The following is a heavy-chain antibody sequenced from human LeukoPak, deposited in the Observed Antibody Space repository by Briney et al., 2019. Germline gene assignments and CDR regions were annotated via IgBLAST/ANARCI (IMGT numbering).Heavy chain of an antibody. V-gene: IGHV4-31*03. J-gene: IGHJ5*02. Sequence: SSQTLSLTCTVSGDSISSGGSSWAWIRQLPGRGLEWIACIFYIGTTYYNPSLKTRVPKSMDASKNQFSLMLNAVAAADAAWYYCGRWVRSPPHLYRGYDLNWFDPWGQGTLVTVSS. CDR1: GDSISSGGSS. CDR3: GRWVRSPPHLYRGYDLNWFDP. CDR2: IFYIGTT. D-gene: IGHD5-12*01.